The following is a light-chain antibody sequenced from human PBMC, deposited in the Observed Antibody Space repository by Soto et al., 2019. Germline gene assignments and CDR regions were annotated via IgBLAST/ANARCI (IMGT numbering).Light chain of an antibody. V-gene: IGLV6-57*01. CDR3: QSYATSSVV. Sequence: NFMLTQPHSVSESPGKTVTISCTRSSGSIASNYVQWYQQRPGSSPTTVIYGDNQRPSGVPDRFSGSIDSSSNTASLTISGLKTEGVAAYYCQSYATSSVVVGGGTKLTAL. CDR2: GDN. J-gene: IGLJ2*01. CDR1: SGSIASNY.